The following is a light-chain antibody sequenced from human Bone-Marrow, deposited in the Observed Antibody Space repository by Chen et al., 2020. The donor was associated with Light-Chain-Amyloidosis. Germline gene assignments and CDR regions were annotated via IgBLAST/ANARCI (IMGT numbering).Light chain of an antibody. CDR3: QVWDRSSDRPV. CDR2: DDS. J-gene: IGLJ3*02. V-gene: IGLV3-21*02. Sequence: SYVLTQPSSVSVAPGQTATIASGVNNIGSTSVQWYQQTPGQAPLRVVYDDSDRPSGIPERLSGSNSGNTATLTISRVEAGDEADYYCQVWDRSSDRPVFGGGTKLTVL. CDR1: NIGSTS.